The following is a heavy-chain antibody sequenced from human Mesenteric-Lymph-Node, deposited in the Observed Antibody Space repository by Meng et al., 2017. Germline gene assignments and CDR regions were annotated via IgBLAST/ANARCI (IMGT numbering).Heavy chain of an antibody. Sequence: GESLKISCAASVFTFSSYWMSWVRQAPGKGLEWVANIKQDGSEKYYVDSVKGRFTISRDNAKNSLYLQMNSLRAEDTAVYYCARAWHSPGAWGQGTQVTGSS. V-gene: IGHV3-7*01. CDR3: ARAWHSPGA. CDR1: VFTFSSYW. J-gene: IGHJ4*02. CDR2: IKQDGSEK. D-gene: IGHD1-26*01.